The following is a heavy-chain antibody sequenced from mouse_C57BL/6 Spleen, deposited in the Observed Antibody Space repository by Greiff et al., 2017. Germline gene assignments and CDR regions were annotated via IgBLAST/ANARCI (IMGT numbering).Heavy chain of an antibody. Sequence: VQLKESGPMLVKPGASVKMSCKASGYTFTDYYMNWVKQSHGKSLEWIGVINPYNGGTSYNQKFKGKATLTVDKSSSTAYMELNSLTSEDSAVYYCARRSDYWGQGTTLTVSS. CDR2: INPYNGGT. V-gene: IGHV1-19*01. CDR1: GYTFTDYY. CDR3: ARRSDY. J-gene: IGHJ2*01.